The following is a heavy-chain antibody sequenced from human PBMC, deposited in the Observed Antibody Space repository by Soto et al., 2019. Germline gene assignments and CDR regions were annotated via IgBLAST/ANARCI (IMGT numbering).Heavy chain of an antibody. CDR3: ARVVPDFWSGYYNYFDY. V-gene: IGHV1-18*01. J-gene: IGHJ4*02. CDR1: GYTFTSYG. CDR2: ISAYNGNT. Sequence: ASVKVSCKASGYTFTSYGISWVRQAPGQGLEWMGWISAYNGNTNYAQKLQGRVTMTTDTSTSTAYMELRSLRSDDTAVYYCARVVPDFWSGYYNYFDYWGQGTLVTVSS. D-gene: IGHD3-3*01.